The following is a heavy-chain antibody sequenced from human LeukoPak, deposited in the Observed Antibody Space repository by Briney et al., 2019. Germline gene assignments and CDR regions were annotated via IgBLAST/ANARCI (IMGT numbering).Heavy chain of an antibody. Sequence: GRSLRLSCAASGFTFSSYAMHWVRQAPGKGLEWVAVISYDGSNKYYADSVKGRFTISRDNSKNTLYLQMNSLRPEDTAVYYCARDYDYGDYFFDYWGQGTLVTVSS. D-gene: IGHD4-17*01. V-gene: IGHV3-30-3*01. CDR3: ARDYDYGDYFFDY. CDR2: ISYDGSNK. CDR1: GFTFSSYA. J-gene: IGHJ4*02.